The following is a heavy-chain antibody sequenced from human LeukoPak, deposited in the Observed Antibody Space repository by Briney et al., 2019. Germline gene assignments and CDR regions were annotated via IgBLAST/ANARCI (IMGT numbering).Heavy chain of an antibody. Sequence: PGGSLRLSCAASGFTVSSNYMSWVRQAPGKGLEWVSVIYSGGSTYYADSVKGRFTISRHNSKNTLYLQMNSLRAEDTAVYYCARAGSGSYSTRTFQHWGQGTLVTVSS. CDR1: GFTVSSNY. CDR3: ARAGSGSYSTRTFQH. CDR2: IYSGGST. J-gene: IGHJ1*01. V-gene: IGHV3-53*04. D-gene: IGHD1-26*01.